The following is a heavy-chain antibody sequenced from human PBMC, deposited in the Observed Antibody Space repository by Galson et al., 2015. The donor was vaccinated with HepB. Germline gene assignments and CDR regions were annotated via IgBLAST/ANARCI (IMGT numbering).Heavy chain of an antibody. CDR1: GFTFSSYW. V-gene: IGHV3-7*03. J-gene: IGHJ4*02. CDR2: IKQDGSEK. D-gene: IGHD3-3*01. CDR3: ARHGPSGGFDY. Sequence: SLRLSCAASGFTFSSYWMSWVRQAPGKGLEWVANIKQDGSEKYYVDSVKGRFTISRDNAKNSRYLQMNSLRAENTAVYYCARHGPSGGFDYWGQGTLVTVSS.